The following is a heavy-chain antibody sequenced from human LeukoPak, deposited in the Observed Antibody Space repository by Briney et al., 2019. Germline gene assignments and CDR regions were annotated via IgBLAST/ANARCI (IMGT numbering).Heavy chain of an antibody. J-gene: IGHJ4*02. CDR3: ARRVYCSGSSCSHFDY. CDR1: GYTFTTYY. V-gene: IGHV1-46*01. CDR2: INPNGGST. Sequence: ASVKVSCKASGYTFTTYYMHWVRQAPGQGPEWMGIINPNGGSTTYAQKFQGRVTMTRDTSTSTVYMELSSLGSEDTAVYFCARRVYCSGSSCSHFDYWGRGTPVTVSS. D-gene: IGHD2-15*01.